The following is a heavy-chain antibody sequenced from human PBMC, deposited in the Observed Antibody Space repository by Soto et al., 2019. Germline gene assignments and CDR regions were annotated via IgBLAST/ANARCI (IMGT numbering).Heavy chain of an antibody. J-gene: IGHJ4*02. CDR2: IYYSGST. CDR3: ARASPFSFDY. CDR1: GCAISRGGYY. Sequence: TLSRTCTVAGCAISRGGYYWSWIRQHPGKGLEWIGYIYYSGSTYYNPSLKSRVTISVDTSKNQFSLKLSSVTAADTAVYYCARASPFSFDYWGQGTLVTVS. V-gene: IGHV4-31*03.